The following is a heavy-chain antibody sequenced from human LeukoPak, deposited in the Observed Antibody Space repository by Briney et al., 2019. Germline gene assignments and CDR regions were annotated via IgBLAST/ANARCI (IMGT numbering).Heavy chain of an antibody. CDR2: IYHSGST. Sequence: SETLSLTCTVSGYSISSGYYWGWIRQPPGKGLEWIGSIYHSGSTYYNPSLKSRVTISVDTSKNQFSLKLSSVTAADTAVYYCARCKKNNYDSSGYHGDWFDPWGQGTLVTVSS. V-gene: IGHV4-38-2*02. D-gene: IGHD3-22*01. CDR3: ARCKKNNYDSSGYHGDWFDP. J-gene: IGHJ5*02. CDR1: GYSISSGYY.